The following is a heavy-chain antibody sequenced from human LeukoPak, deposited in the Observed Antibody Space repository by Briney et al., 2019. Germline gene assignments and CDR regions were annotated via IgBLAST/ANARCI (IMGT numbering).Heavy chain of an antibody. V-gene: IGHV3-23*01. J-gene: IGHJ4*02. CDR3: AKWGDYDVLTGYYVSDY. Sequence: GASLRLSCAASGFTFSNYAMSWVRQAPGKGLEWVSAITGGGSGIYYADSMKSRFTISRDNSKNALYLQINSLRAEDTAVYYCAKWGDYDVLTGYYVSDYWGQGTLVTVS. CDR1: GFTFSNYA. D-gene: IGHD3-9*01. CDR2: ITGGGSGI.